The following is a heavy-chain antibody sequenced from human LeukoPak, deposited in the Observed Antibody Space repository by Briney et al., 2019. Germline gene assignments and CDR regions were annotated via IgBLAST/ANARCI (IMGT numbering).Heavy chain of an antibody. D-gene: IGHD3-10*01. CDR2: ISAYNGNT. CDR3: ARDDYYYGSGNHKAPYNWFDP. J-gene: IGHJ5*02. V-gene: IGHV1-18*01. CDR1: GYTFTSYG. Sequence: ASVKVSCTASGYTFTSYGISWVRQAPGQGLEWMGWISAYNGNTNYAQKLQGRVTMTRDTSTSTVYMELSSLRSEDTAVYYCARDDYYYGSGNHKAPYNWFDPWGQGTLVTVSS.